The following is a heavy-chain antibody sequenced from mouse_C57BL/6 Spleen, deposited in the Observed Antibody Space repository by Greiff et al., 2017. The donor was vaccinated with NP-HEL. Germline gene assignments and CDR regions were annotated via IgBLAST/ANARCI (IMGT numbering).Heavy chain of an antibody. D-gene: IGHD1-1*01. CDR3: ARGITTVVDPFAY. CDR2: IYPGSGST. Sequence: VQLQQPGAELVKPGASVKMSCKASGYTFTSYWITWVKQRPGQGLEWIGDIYPGSGSTNYNEKFKSKATLTVDTSSSTAYMQLSSLTSEDSAVYYCARGITTVVDPFAYWGQGTLVTVSA. CDR1: GYTFTSYW. V-gene: IGHV1-55*01. J-gene: IGHJ3*01.